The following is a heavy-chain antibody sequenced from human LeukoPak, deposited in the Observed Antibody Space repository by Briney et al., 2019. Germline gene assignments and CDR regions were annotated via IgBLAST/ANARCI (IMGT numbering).Heavy chain of an antibody. V-gene: IGHV3-48*03. CDR1: GFTFSSYE. Sequence: GGSLRLSCGVSGFTFSSYEMNWVRQAPGKGLEWVSYISSVGSTRHYADSVKGRFTISRGNAKNSLYLQMNSLRAEDTAVYYCARERIAVGRGFFDYWGQGTLVTVSS. CDR3: ARERIAVGRGFFDY. D-gene: IGHD6-19*01. CDR2: ISSVGSTR. J-gene: IGHJ4*02.